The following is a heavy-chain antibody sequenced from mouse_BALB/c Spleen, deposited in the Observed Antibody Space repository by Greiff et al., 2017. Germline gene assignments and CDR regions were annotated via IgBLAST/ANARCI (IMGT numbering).Heavy chain of an antibody. J-gene: IGHJ2*01. CDR3: ARGRYDYDPYFDY. CDR1: GFTFSSYA. Sequence: DVQLVESGGGLVKPGGSLKLSCAASGFTFSSYAMSWVRQTPEKRLEWVASISSGGSTYYPDSVKGRFTISRDNARNILYLQMSSLRSEDTAMYYCARGRYDYDPYFDYWGQGTTLTVSS. CDR2: ISSGGST. D-gene: IGHD2-4*01. V-gene: IGHV5-6-5*01.